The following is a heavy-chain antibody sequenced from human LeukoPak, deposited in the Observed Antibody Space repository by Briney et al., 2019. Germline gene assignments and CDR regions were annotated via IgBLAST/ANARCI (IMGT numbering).Heavy chain of an antibody. CDR3: AGTPWFGELTLDY. Sequence: GASVKVSCKASGFTXTSSTIQRVRQARGQRLEWIGWIVVGSGNTNYAQKFQERVIITRDMSTTTVYMELSSLRSEDTAVYYCAGTPWFGELTLDYWGQGTLVTVSS. CDR1: GFTXTSST. D-gene: IGHD3-10*01. CDR2: IVVGSGNT. V-gene: IGHV1-58*02. J-gene: IGHJ4*02.